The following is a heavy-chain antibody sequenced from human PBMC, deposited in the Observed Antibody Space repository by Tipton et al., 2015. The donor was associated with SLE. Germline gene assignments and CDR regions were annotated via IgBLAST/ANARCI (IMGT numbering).Heavy chain of an antibody. D-gene: IGHD3-22*01. J-gene: IGHJ6*02. V-gene: IGHV3-53*05. CDR2: ISSEDTT. Sequence: SLRLSCAASEFIAGTDYMSWVRQAPGKGLEWVSIISSEDTTSYTDSVKGRFTISRDNSKNTVYLQMNSLRAEDTAVYYCARTSGQRYYEGMDVWGRGITVTVSS. CDR1: EFIAGTDY. CDR3: ARTSGQRYYEGMDV.